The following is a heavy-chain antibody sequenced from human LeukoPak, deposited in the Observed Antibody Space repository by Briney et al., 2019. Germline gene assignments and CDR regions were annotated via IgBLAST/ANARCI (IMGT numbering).Heavy chain of an antibody. J-gene: IGHJ6*02. CDR2: IYYSGST. CDR3: ARDRRTHRSSPIAAAGPDYYYYGMDV. D-gene: IGHD6-13*01. Sequence: SETLSLTCTVSGGSISSGGYYWGWIRQHLGKGLEWIGYIYYSGSTYYNPSLKSRVTISVDTSKNQFSLKLSSVTAADTAVYYCARDRRTHRSSPIAAAGPDYYYYGMDVWGQGTTVTVSS. V-gene: IGHV4-31*03. CDR1: GGSISSGGYY.